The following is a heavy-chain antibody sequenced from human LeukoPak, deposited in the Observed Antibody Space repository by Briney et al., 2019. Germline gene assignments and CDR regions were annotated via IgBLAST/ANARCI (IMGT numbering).Heavy chain of an antibody. J-gene: IGHJ4*02. Sequence: GGSLRLSCVASGFTSSTYAMSWVRQAPGQGLEWVSVISGSGVTTYYADSVKGRFSISRANSKNTLWLQMSSLRAEDTAVYFCTKSPFSGSYRFEDWGQGTLVTVSS. CDR1: GFTSSTYA. V-gene: IGHV3-23*01. CDR2: ISGSGVTT. CDR3: TKSPFSGSYRFED. D-gene: IGHD1-26*01.